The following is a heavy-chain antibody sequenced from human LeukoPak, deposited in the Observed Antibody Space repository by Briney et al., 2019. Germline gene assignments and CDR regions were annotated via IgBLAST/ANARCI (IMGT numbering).Heavy chain of an antibody. Sequence: GRSLRLSCAASGFTFTNAWMSWVRQAPGKGLEWVGRIKSKTDGGTTDYAAPVKGRFAISRDGSGNTLYLQMNSLRTEDTAVYYCATQQQLEHLFDYWGQGTLVTVSS. CDR3: ATQQQLEHLFDY. J-gene: IGHJ4*02. CDR2: IKSKTDGGTT. D-gene: IGHD6-13*01. CDR1: GFTFTNAW. V-gene: IGHV3-15*01.